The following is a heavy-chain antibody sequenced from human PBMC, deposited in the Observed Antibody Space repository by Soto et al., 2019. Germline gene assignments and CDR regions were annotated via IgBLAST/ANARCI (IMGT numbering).Heavy chain of an antibody. D-gene: IGHD5-18*01. J-gene: IGHJ4*02. CDR3: ASRHGSYGFCPRFFDY. CDR1: GGSIDYSSYY. CDR2: IYYSGNT. V-gene: IGHV4-39*01. Sequence: QVQLQESGPGLVKPSETLSLTCTVSGGSIDYSSYYWGWIRQPPGKGLEWIGSIYYSGNTYYNPSLKSRVTMSVDTSRNQLSLNLTSVNTADTAVYSCASRHGSYGFCPRFFDYWGLGTLVTVSS.